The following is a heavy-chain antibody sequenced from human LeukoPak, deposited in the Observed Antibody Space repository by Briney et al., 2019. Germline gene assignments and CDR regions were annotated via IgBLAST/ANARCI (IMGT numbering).Heavy chain of an antibody. CDR2: IYYSGST. CDR3: ARRAGDGENYFDY. J-gene: IGHJ4*02. Sequence: PSETLSLTCTVSGGSISSYYWGWIRQPPGKGLEWIGSIYYSGSTYYNPSLKSRVTISVDTSKNQFSLKLSSVTAADTAVYYCARRAGDGENYFDYWGQGTLVTVSS. V-gene: IGHV4-39*01. D-gene: IGHD5-24*01. CDR1: GGSISSYY.